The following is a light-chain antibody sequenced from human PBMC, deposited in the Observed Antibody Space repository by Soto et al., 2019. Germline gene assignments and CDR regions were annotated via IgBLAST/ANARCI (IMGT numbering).Light chain of an antibody. V-gene: IGLV2-11*01. CDR1: SSDVGGYNY. J-gene: IGLJ1*01. CDR3: CSYAGSYFV. CDR2: VVS. Sequence: QYVLTQPRSVSGSPGQSVTISCTGTSSDVGGYNYVSWYQQHPGKAPKLMNYVVSKRPSGVPVRFSGSKSGNTASLTISVLKVEDDADYFCCSYAGSYFVFGTGTKMTV.